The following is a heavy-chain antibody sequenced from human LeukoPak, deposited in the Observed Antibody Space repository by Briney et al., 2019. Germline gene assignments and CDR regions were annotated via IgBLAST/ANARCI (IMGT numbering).Heavy chain of an antibody. CDR1: GYTFTSYA. V-gene: IGHV7-4-1*02. CDR2: INTNTGNP. J-gene: IGHJ6*02. Sequence: ASVKVSCKASGYTFTSYAMDWVRQAPGQGLEWMGWINTNTGNPTYAQGFTGRFVFSLDTSVSTAYLQISSLKAEDTAVYYCARGGSPRWLVTYYYGMDVWGQGTTVTVSS. CDR3: ARGGSPRWLVTYYYGMDV. D-gene: IGHD6-19*01.